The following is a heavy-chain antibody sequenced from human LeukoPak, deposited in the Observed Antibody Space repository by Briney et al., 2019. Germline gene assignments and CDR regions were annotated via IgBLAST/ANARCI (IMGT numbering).Heavy chain of an antibody. J-gene: IGHJ4*02. CDR2: ISGSGSST. CDR3: AKDLQVSIAVAGTPFDY. V-gene: IGHV3-23*01. D-gene: IGHD6-19*01. CDR1: GFTFSSYA. Sequence: GGSLRLSCAASGFTFSSYAMSWVRQAPGKGLEWVSSISGSGSSTYYADSVKGRFTISRDNSKNTLYLQMNSLRAEDTAVYYRAKDLQVSIAVAGTPFDYWGQGTLVTVSS.